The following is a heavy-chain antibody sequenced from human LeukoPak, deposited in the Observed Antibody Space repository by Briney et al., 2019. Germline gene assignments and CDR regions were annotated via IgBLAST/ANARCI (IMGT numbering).Heavy chain of an antibody. CDR1: GFTFGDYA. CDR3: TREGIAESYYFDY. J-gene: IGHJ4*02. Sequence: QPGGSLRLSCSASGFTFGDYAMSWVRQAPGKGLEWVGFIRSKAYGGTTEYAASVKGRFTISRDDSKSIAYLQMNSLKTEGTAVYYCTREGIAESYYFDYWGQGTLVTVSS. V-gene: IGHV3-49*04. CDR2: IRSKAYGGTT. D-gene: IGHD6-13*01.